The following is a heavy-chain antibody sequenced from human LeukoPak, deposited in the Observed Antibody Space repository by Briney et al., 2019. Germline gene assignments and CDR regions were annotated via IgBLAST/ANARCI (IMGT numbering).Heavy chain of an antibody. CDR3: ARDLEP. J-gene: IGHJ4*02. CDR1: GGSISSGSYY. D-gene: IGHD3-3*01. V-gene: IGHV4-61*02. CDR2: IYTSGST. Sequence: SETLSLTCTVSGGSISSGSYYWSWIRQPAGRGLEWIGRIYTSGSTNYNPSLKSRVTISVDTSKNQFSLKLSSVTAADTAVYYCARDLEPWGQGTLVTVSS.